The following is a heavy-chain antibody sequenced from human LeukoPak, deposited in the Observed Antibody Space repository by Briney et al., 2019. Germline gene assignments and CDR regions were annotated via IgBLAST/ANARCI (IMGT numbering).Heavy chain of an antibody. J-gene: IGHJ4*02. CDR1: GFTFSSYA. CDR3: ARARLGYSYGYFDY. D-gene: IGHD5-18*01. Sequence: PGGSLRLSCAASGFTFSSYAMSWVRQAPGKGLEWVSAISGSGGSTYYADSVKGRFTISRDNSKNTLYLQMNSLRAEDTAVYYCARARLGYSYGYFDYWGQGTLVTVSS. V-gene: IGHV3-23*01. CDR2: ISGSGGST.